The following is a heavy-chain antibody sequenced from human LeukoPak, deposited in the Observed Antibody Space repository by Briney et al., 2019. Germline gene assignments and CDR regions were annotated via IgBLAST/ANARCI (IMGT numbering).Heavy chain of an antibody. Sequence: GGSLRLSCAASGFTFSTYSMNWVRLAPEKGLEWLSLIGHTGDTVYYADSVRGRFTTSRDNAKNLVYLQMNSLRAEDTAVYYCARDLGDRSTGYYFDYWGQGTLVTVSS. CDR1: GFTFSTYS. J-gene: IGHJ4*02. V-gene: IGHV3-21*06. D-gene: IGHD6-13*01. CDR3: ARDLGDRSTGYYFDY. CDR2: IGHTGDTV.